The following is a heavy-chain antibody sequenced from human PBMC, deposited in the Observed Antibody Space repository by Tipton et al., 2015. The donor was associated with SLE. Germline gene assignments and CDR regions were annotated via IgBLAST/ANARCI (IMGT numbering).Heavy chain of an antibody. CDR2: INHSGST. CDR3: ARGGKWELFRGYFDY. J-gene: IGHJ4*02. V-gene: IGHV4-38-2*02. CDR1: GYSISSGYY. Sequence: TLSLTCTVSGYSISSGYYWGWIRQPPGKGLEWIGEINHSGSTNYNPPLKSRVTISVDTSKNQFSLKLSSVTAADTAVYYCARGGKWELFRGYFDYWGQGTLVTVSS. D-gene: IGHD1-26*01.